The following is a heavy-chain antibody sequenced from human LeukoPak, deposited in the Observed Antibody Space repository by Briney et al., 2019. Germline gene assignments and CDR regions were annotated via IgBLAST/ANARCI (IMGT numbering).Heavy chain of an antibody. CDR1: GVTFTDHG. J-gene: IGHJ4*02. Sequence: GGSLRLSCAASGVTFTDHGMSWVRQGPGKGLEWVSAISVSGNTYHADSVKGRFTISRDSYKNTLYLQMNSLRAEDAAVYYCAKAPVTTCSGAYCYPFDYWGQGTLVTVSS. CDR2: ISVSGNT. CDR3: AKAPVTTCSGAYCYPFDY. V-gene: IGHV3-23*01. D-gene: IGHD2-15*01.